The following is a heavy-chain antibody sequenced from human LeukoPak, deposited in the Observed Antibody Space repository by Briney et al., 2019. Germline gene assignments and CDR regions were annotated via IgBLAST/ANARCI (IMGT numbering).Heavy chain of an antibody. CDR3: AKALHYDILTGYYKISYYYYGMDV. CDR2: ISGSGGST. J-gene: IGHJ6*02. CDR1: GFTFSSYT. D-gene: IGHD3-9*01. V-gene: IGHV3-23*01. Sequence: GRSLRLSCAASGFTFSSYTMSWVRQAPGKGLEWVSAISGSGGSTYYADSVKGRVTISRDNSKNTLYLQMNSLRAEDTAVYYCAKALHYDILTGYYKISYYYYGMDVWGQGTTVTVSS.